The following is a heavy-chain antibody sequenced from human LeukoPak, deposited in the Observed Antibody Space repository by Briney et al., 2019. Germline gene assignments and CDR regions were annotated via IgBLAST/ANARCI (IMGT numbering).Heavy chain of an antibody. CDR3: ASDLDYGDIDDSFDV. V-gene: IGHV3-30*10. CDR1: GFIFSDYY. CDR2: ISDGGDDK. D-gene: IGHD4-17*01. J-gene: IGHJ3*01. Sequence: GGSLRLSCAASGFIFSDYYMSWSRQAPGKGLDWVAVISDGGDDKFYTDSVKGRFSISRDNSKNTLYLQMNSLRAEDTAAYHCASDLDYGDIDDSFDVWGQGTMVTVSS.